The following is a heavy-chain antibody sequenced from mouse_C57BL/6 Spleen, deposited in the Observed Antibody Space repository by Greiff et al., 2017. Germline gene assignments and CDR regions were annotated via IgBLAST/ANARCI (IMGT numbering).Heavy chain of an antibody. V-gene: IGHV1-69*01. D-gene: IGHD1-1*01. CDR2: IDPSDSYT. CDR1: GYTFTSYW. J-gene: IGHJ3*01. CDR3: ARRGTRRGRSSWFAY. Sequence: QVQLQQSGAELVMPGASVKLSCKASGYTFTSYWMHWVKQRPGQGLEWIGEIDPSDSYTNYNQKFKGKSTLTVDKSSSTAYMQLSSLTSEDSAVLYCARRGTRRGRSSWFAYWGQGTLVTVSA.